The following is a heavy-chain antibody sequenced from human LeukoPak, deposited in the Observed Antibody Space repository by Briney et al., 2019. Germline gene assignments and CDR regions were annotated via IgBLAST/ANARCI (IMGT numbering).Heavy chain of an antibody. D-gene: IGHD2-15*01. CDR3: ARARYCSGGSCYAEF. CDR1: GYSFTTYW. J-gene: IGHJ4*02. CDR2: IYPGDSDT. V-gene: IGHV5-51*01. Sequence: GESLKISCKGSGYSFTTYWIGWVRQMPGEGLEWMGIIYPGDSDTRYSPSFQGQVTISADKSISTAYLQWSSLKASDTAMYYCARARYCSGGSCYAEFWGQGTLVTVSS.